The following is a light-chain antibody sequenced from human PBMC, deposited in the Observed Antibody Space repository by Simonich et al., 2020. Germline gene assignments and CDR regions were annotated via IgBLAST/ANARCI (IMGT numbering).Light chain of an antibody. J-gene: IGLJ3*02. Sequence: QSVLTQPPSASGTPGQRVTISCSGSRSNIGSNTVNWYQQLPGTAPKLLIYSITQRPSGFPDRFSGSKSVTSSSLAISGLQSEDEADYYCAAWDDSLNGWVFGGGTKLTVL. CDR2: SIT. CDR3: AAWDDSLNGWV. CDR1: RSNIGSNT. V-gene: IGLV1-44*01.